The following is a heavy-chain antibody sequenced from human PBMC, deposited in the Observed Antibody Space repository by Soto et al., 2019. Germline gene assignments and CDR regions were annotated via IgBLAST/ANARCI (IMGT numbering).Heavy chain of an antibody. V-gene: IGHV4-39*01. D-gene: IGHD3-22*01. Sequence: LSLTCTVSGGSISSSSYYWGWIRQPPGKGLEWIGSIYYSGSTYYNPSLKSRVTISVDTSKNQFSLKLSSVTAADTAVYCCARSTYYYDSSGYYYYYYGMDVWGQGTTVTVSS. CDR1: GGSISSSSYY. CDR3: ARSTYYYDSSGYYYYYYGMDV. CDR2: IYYSGST. J-gene: IGHJ6*02.